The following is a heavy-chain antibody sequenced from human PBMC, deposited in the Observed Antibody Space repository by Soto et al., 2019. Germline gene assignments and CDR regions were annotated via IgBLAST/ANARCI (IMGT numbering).Heavy chain of an antibody. J-gene: IGHJ4*02. CDR2: ISSSGTSA. D-gene: IGHD6-19*01. V-gene: IGHV3-11*05. Sequence: QVQLEESGGGLVKPGGSLRLSCAASGFTFSAVYMSWIRQAPNKGLEYISYISSSGTSANYADSVKGRFTISRDNAKNSPYLQMNSLRAEDTAVYYCARDRGAVTGQYFDYWGQGARVSVSS. CDR3: ARDRGAVTGQYFDY. CDR1: GFTFSAVY.